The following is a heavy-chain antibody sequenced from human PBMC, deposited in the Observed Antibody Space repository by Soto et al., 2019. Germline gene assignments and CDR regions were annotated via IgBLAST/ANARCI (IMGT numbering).Heavy chain of an antibody. J-gene: IGHJ6*02. Sequence: PXETLSLTCTVSGGSVSSGSYYGSWIRQPPGKGLEWIGYIYYSGSTNYNPSLKSRVTISVDTSKNQFSLKLSSVTAADTAVYYCARDRIAMVGFWAYGMDVWGQGTTVTVSS. V-gene: IGHV4-61*01. CDR3: ARDRIAMVGFWAYGMDV. D-gene: IGHD5-18*01. CDR1: GGSVSSGSYY. CDR2: IYYSGST.